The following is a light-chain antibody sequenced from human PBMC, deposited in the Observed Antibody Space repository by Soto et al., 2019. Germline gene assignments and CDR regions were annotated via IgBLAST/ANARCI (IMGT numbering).Light chain of an antibody. Sequence: PGESATLSCRASQTVSITYLTWYQQKPGQAPRLLIFGASKRATGIPDRFSGSGSGRDFTLTISGLEPEDFAVYYCQQRSVWPITFGQGTKVDIK. CDR2: GAS. J-gene: IGKJ1*01. V-gene: IGKV3-11*02. CDR1: QTVSITY. CDR3: QQRSVWPIT.